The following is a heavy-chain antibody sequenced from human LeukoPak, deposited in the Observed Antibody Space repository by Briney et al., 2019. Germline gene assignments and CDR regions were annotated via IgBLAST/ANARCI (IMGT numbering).Heavy chain of an antibody. CDR2: IYYSGST. D-gene: IGHD6-13*01. CDR1: GGSISSYY. CDR3: ARVGGSSWYDDYYFDY. Sequence: SETLSLTCTVSGGSISSYYWSWIRQPPGKGLEWIGYIYYSGSTNYNPSLKSRVTISVDTSKNQFSLKLCSVTAADTAVYYCARVGGSSWYDDYYFDYWGQGTLVTVSS. V-gene: IGHV4-59*01. J-gene: IGHJ4*02.